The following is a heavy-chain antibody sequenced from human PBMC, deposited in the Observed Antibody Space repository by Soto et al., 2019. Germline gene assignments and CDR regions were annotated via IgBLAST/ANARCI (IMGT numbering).Heavy chain of an antibody. D-gene: IGHD2-15*01. V-gene: IGHV3-23*01. Sequence: EVQLLESGGGLAQPGESLTLSCAASGFMFSGYAMSWVRQAPGKGLEWVSAVSNSGTSTSYADSVKGRFTISRDNSKNTLYPYMSSLGAEDTALYYCVKDLAASGWFDPWGQGTLVIVSS. J-gene: IGHJ5*02. CDR2: VSNSGTST. CDR3: VKDLAASGWFDP. CDR1: GFMFSGYA.